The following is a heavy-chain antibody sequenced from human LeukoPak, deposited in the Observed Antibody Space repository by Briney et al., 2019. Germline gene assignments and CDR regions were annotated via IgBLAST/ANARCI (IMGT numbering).Heavy chain of an antibody. J-gene: IGHJ4*02. CDR2: INHSGST. Sequence: KPSETLSLTCAVYGGSFSGYYWSWIRQPPGKGLEWIGEINHSGSTNYNPSLKSRVTISVDTSKNQFSLKLSSVTAADTAVYYCARERGYSYEELDYWGQGTLVTVSS. D-gene: IGHD5-18*01. V-gene: IGHV4-34*01. CDR3: ARERGYSYEELDY. CDR1: GGSFSGYY.